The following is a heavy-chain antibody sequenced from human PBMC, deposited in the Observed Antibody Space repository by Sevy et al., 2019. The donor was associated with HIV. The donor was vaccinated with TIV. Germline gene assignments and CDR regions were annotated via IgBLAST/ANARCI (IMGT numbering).Heavy chain of an antibody. V-gene: IGHV4-38-2*02. CDR2: IYHSGST. J-gene: IGHJ6*02. D-gene: IGHD3-10*01. CDR3: ARVGEFVYYYYYYGMDV. CDR1: GYSISSGYY. Sequence: SETLSLTCTVSGYSISSGYYWGWIRQPPGKGLEWIGSIYHSGSTYYNPSLKSRVTISVDTSKNQFSLKLSSVTAADTAVYYCARVGEFVYYYYYYGMDVWGQGTTVTVSS.